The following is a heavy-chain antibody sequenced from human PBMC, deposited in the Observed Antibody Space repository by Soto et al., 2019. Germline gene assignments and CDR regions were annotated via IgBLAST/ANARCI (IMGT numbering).Heavy chain of an antibody. CDR1: GGTFSSYA. CDR3: SRATLGYYDSSGYTFEF. J-gene: IGHJ4*02. D-gene: IGHD3-22*01. CDR2: IIPIFGTA. V-gene: IGHV1-69*01. Sequence: QVQLVQSGAEVKKPGSSVKVSCKASGGTFSSYAISWVRQAPGQGLAWMGGIIPIFGTANYAQKFQGRVTITADESKSTAYMELGSLSCEDMAVYYCSRATLGYYDSSGYTFEFWGQGTLVTVSS.